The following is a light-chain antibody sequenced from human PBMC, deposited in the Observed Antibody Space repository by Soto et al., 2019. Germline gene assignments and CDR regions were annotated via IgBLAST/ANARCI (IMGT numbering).Light chain of an antibody. CDR2: GAS. Sequence: EIVLTQSPGTLSLSPGERATLSCWASQSVSASYLAWYQHKSGQAPRLLIYGASIRATGIPDRFSGSGSGTDFTLTISRLEPEDFAVYYCQQYGTSPGTFGQGTKVEFK. CDR3: QQYGTSPGT. V-gene: IGKV3-20*01. CDR1: QSVSASY. J-gene: IGKJ1*01.